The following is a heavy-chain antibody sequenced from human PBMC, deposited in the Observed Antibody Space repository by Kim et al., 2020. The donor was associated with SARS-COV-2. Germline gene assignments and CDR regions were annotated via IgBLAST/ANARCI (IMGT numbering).Heavy chain of an antibody. CDR1: RFTFSSCG. CDR3: AKGAFRLLVFYFDY. CDR2: ISYDGSNK. Sequence: GGSLRLSCAASRFTFSSCGMHWVRQAPGKGLEWVAVISYDGSNKFYADSVKGRFTISRDNSKNTLYLQMDSLRTEDTAVYYCAKGAFRLLVFYFDYWGQG. J-gene: IGHJ4*02. V-gene: IGHV3-30*18. D-gene: IGHD1-26*01.